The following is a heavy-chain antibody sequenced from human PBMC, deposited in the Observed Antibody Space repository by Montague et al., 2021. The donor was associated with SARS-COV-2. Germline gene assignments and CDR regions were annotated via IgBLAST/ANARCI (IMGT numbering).Heavy chain of an antibody. CDR3: ARGGYYDYAFDI. Sequence: SETLSLTCTVSGGSISSYYCCWIRQPPGKGLEWIGYIYYSGSTNXNPSFKSRVTISVDTSKNQFSLKLSSVTAADTAVYYCARGGYYDYAFDIWGQGTMVTVSS. CDR2: IYYSGST. CDR1: GGSISSYY. J-gene: IGHJ3*02. D-gene: IGHD3-22*01. V-gene: IGHV4-59*01.